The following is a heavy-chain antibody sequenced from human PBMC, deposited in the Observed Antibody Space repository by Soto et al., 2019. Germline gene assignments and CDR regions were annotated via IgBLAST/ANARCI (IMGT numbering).Heavy chain of an antibody. D-gene: IGHD3-9*01. Sequence: LSLTCTVSGGSISSSSYYWGWIRQPPGKGLEWIGSIYYSGSTYYNPSLKSRVTISVDTSKNQFSLKLSSVTAADTAVYYCAGSGRDYDILTGYHWGQGTLVTVSS. CDR3: AGSGRDYDILTGYH. CDR1: GGSISSSSYY. J-gene: IGHJ5*02. CDR2: IYYSGST. V-gene: IGHV4-39*01.